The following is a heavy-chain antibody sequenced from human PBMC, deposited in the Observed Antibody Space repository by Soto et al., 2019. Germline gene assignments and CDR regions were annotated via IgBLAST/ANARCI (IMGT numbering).Heavy chain of an antibody. CDR3: AKELVSCSWFGYSYCGMDV. Sequence: QVQLVESGGGVVQPGRSLRLSCAASGFTFSSYGMHWVRQAPGKGLEWVAVISYDGSNKYYADSVKGRFTISRDNSKNTLYRKMNSLRAEDTAVYYCAKELVSCSWFGYSYCGMDVWGQGTTVTVSS. J-gene: IGHJ6*02. D-gene: IGHD6-13*01. V-gene: IGHV3-30*18. CDR1: GFTFSSYG. CDR2: ISYDGSNK.